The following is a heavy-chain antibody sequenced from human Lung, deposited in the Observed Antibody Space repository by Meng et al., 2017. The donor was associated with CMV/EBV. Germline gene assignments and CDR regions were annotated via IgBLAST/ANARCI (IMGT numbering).Heavy chain of an antibody. V-gene: IGHV4-31*03. Sequence: QGQLQGSGPGPVKPSQTLSLTCTVSGGSISSGGYYWSWIRQHPGKGLEWIGYIHSSGSTYYNPSLRSRLTISVDTSKNQFSLKLSSVTAADTAVYYCARASYGSGSPLGESWFDPWGQGTLVTVSS. CDR1: GGSISSGGYY. J-gene: IGHJ5*02. D-gene: IGHD3-10*01. CDR2: IHSSGST. CDR3: ARASYGSGSPLGESWFDP.